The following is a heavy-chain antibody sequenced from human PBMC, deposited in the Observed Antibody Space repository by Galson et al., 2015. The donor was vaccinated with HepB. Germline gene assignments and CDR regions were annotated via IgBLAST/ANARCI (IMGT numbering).Heavy chain of an antibody. CDR1: GYTFTSYA. Sequence: SVKVSCKASGYTFTSYAMHWVRQAPGQRLEWMGWINAGNGNTKYSQKFQGRVTITRDTSASTAYMELSSLRSEDTAVYYCAGSITIFGVAPDYWGQGTLVTVSS. CDR2: INAGNGNT. D-gene: IGHD3-3*01. J-gene: IGHJ4*02. V-gene: IGHV1-3*01. CDR3: AGSITIFGVAPDY.